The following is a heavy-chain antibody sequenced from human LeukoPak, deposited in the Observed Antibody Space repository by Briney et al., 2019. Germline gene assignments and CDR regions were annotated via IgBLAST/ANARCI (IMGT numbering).Heavy chain of an antibody. CDR2: INQDGSGK. CDR3: AKDISGWYGSFAFDI. J-gene: IGHJ3*02. D-gene: IGHD6-19*01. V-gene: IGHV3-7*03. CDR1: GFTFSSFW. Sequence: GGSLRLSCAASGFTFSSFWMSWFRQAPGKGLEWVANINQDGSGKYFVDSVKGRFTISRDNSKNTLYLQMNSLRAEDTAVYYCAKDISGWYGSFAFDIWGQGTMVTVSS.